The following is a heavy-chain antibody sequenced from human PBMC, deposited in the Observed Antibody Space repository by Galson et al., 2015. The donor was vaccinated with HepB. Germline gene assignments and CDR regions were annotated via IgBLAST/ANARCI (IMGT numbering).Heavy chain of an antibody. CDR2: IIPIFGTA. D-gene: IGHD3-10*01. CDR3: AASGSYYNRRKSIVAGPIDY. Sequence: SVKVSCKASGGTFSSYAISWVRQAPGQGLEWMGGIIPIFGTANYAQKFQGRVTITADESTSTAYMELSSLRSEDTAVYYCAASGSYYNRRKSIVAGPIDYWGQGTLVTVSS. CDR1: GGTFSSYA. J-gene: IGHJ4*02. V-gene: IGHV1-69*13.